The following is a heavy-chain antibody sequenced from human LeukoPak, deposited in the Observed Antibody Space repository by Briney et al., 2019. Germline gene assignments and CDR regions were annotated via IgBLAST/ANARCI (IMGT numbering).Heavy chain of an antibody. CDR1: GFTFSNAW. CDR3: AKEKAAWYPFDY. J-gene: IGHJ4*02. Sequence: GGSLRLSCAASGFTFSNAWMSWVRQAPGKGLEWVSSISGSGDSTYYADSVKGRFTISRDNSKNTLYVQMNSLRAEDTAVYFCAKEKAAWYPFDYWGQGTLVTVSS. CDR2: ISGSGDST. D-gene: IGHD6-13*01. V-gene: IGHV3-23*01.